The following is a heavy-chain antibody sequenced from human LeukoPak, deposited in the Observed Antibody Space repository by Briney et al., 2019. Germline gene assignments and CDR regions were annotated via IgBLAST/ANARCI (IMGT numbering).Heavy chain of an antibody. Sequence: GASVKVSCKASGYTFTSYGISWVRQAPGQGLEWMRWISAYNGNTNYAQKLQGRVTMTTDTSTSTAYMELRSLRSDNTAVYYCARQPDALVYLGWFDPWGQGTLVTVSS. V-gene: IGHV1-18*01. CDR2: ISAYNGNT. CDR1: GYTFTSYG. J-gene: IGHJ5*02. CDR3: ARQPDALVYLGWFDP. D-gene: IGHD2-8*01.